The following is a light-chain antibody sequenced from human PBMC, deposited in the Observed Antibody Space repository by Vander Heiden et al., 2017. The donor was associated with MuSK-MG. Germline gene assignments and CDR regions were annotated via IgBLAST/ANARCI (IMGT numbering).Light chain of an antibody. Sequence: DIVMTQSPDSLAGSLGERATIHCKSSQSVLYSSNNKNYLAWYQQKPGQPPKLLIYWASTREYGVPDRFSGSGSGTDFTLTISSLQDEDVAVYYCQQYYSTLTFGQGTKLEIK. CDR1: QSVLYSSNNKNY. V-gene: IGKV4-1*01. CDR3: QQYYSTLT. J-gene: IGKJ2*01. CDR2: WAS.